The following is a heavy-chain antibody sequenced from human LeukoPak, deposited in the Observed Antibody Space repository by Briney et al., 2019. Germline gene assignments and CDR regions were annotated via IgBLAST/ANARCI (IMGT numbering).Heavy chain of an antibody. Sequence: SETLSLTCAVYGGSLTTHWWTWIRQSAGRGLEWVGEINHSGHTNYNPSFESRLTVSIDKSKNQFSLRLSSVTAADTAIYYRARGRVYFRDLTSLRGVIPFDSWGQGTPVIVSS. CDR2: INHSGHT. CDR1: GGSLTTHW. J-gene: IGHJ4*02. D-gene: IGHD3-10*01. CDR3: ARGRVYFRDLTSLRGVIPFDS. V-gene: IGHV4-34*01.